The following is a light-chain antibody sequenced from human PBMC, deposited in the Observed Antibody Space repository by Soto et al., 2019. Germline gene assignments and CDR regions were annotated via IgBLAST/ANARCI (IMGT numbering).Light chain of an antibody. CDR2: EVN. J-gene: IGLJ3*02. V-gene: IGLV2-14*01. CDR3: SSYASISTRV. Sequence: QSALTQPASVSGSPGQSITISCTGTSSDVGSYNYVSWYQQHPGKAPKLMIYEVNNRPSGVSNRFSGPKSGNTASLTICGLPAEDEANYYCSSYASISTRVFGGGTKVTVL. CDR1: SSDVGSYNY.